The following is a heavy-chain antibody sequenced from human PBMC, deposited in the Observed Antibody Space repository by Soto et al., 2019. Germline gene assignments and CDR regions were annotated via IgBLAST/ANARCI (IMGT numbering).Heavy chain of an antibody. D-gene: IGHD6-19*01. V-gene: IGHV3-30*03. CDR1: GFTFSDYA. Sequence: VQLVESGGGVVQPGRSLRLSCAASGFTFSDYAMHWVRQAPGKGLEWVAVVSHDGRNTHYADSVKGRFTISRDSSKNTVSLEMTILRAEDTAVYYCARGGRQWLVTSDFIYWGQGALVTVSS. CDR2: VSHDGRNT. CDR3: ARGGRQWLVTSDFIY. J-gene: IGHJ4*02.